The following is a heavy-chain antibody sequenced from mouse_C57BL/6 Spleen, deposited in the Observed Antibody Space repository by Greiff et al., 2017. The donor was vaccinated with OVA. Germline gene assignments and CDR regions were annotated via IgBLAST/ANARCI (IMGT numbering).Heavy chain of an antibody. J-gene: IGHJ2*01. V-gene: IGHV5-6*01. CDR1: GFTFSSYG. Sequence: EVKLMESGGDLVKPGGSLKLSCAASGFTFSSYGMSWVRQTPDKRLAWVATISSGGSYTYYPDSVKGRFTISRDNAKNTLYLQMSSLKSEDTAMYYCARQRRYYFDYWGQGTTLTVSS. CDR3: ARQRRYYFDY. CDR2: ISSGGSYT.